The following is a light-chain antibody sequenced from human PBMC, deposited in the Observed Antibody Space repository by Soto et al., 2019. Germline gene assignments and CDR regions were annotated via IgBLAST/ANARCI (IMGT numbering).Light chain of an antibody. CDR1: QSVGSY. CDR3: QHRSNWPMYT. CDR2: DAS. J-gene: IGKJ2*01. Sequence: EIVLTQSPATLSLSPGERATLSCRASQSVGSYLAWYQHKPGQAPRLLIYDASNRATGIPARFSGSGSGTDFTLTISSLEPEDVAVYYCQHRSNWPMYTFGQGTKLEIK. V-gene: IGKV3-11*01.